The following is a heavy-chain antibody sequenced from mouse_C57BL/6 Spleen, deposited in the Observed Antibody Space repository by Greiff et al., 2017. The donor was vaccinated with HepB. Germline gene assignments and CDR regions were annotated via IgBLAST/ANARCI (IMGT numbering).Heavy chain of an antibody. D-gene: IGHD1-1*01. CDR3: ARSGDYGSSYPVAY. Sequence: VQLQQSGPELVKPGASVKISCKASGYAFSSSWMNWVKQRPGKGLEWIGRIYPGDGNTNYNGKFKGKATMTADKSSSTAYMQLSSLTSEDSAVYFCARSGDYGSSYPVAYWGQGTLVTVSA. V-gene: IGHV1-82*01. CDR1: GYAFSSSW. CDR2: IYPGDGNT. J-gene: IGHJ3*01.